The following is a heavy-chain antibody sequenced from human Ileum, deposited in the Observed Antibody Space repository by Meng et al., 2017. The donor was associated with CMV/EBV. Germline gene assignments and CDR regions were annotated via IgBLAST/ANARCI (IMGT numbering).Heavy chain of an antibody. CDR2: ISYDGSNT. CDR1: GFSFSSYG. Sequence: ASGFSFSSYGMHWVRQAPGKGLEWVAIISYDGSNTYYADSVKGRFTISRDNSKNTLYLQMNSLRADDTALYYCAKAPDILGYYVEYWGQGTLVTVSS. J-gene: IGHJ4*02. CDR3: AKAPDILGYYVEY. V-gene: IGHV3-30*18.